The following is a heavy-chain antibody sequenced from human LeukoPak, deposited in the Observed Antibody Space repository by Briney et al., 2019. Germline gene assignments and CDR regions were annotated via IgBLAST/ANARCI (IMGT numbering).Heavy chain of an antibody. Sequence: EASVKVSCKASGGTFSSYAISWVRQAPGQGLEWMGGIIPIFGTANYAQKFQGRVTITADESTTTAYMELSSLRSEDTAVYYCARYLVVTSLRGMDVWGQGTTVTVSS. V-gene: IGHV1-69*13. CDR3: ARYLVVTSLRGMDV. CDR1: GGTFSSYA. D-gene: IGHD2-21*02. J-gene: IGHJ6*02. CDR2: IIPIFGTA.